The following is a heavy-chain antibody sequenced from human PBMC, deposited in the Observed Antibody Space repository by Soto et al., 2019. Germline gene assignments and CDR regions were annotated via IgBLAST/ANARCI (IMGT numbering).Heavy chain of an antibody. CDR3: TRVSAEYPADSFHDIDV. Sequence: PSQTLSLTCAIFGDRVSSSSAAWNWIRQSPSRGLEWLGRTYYRSKWNYDYEVSMKSRININPDTSKNQFSLQLNSVTPDDTAVYSCTRVSAEYPADSFHDIDVWGQGTPVTVYS. CDR1: GDRVSSSSAA. CDR2: TYYRSKWNY. V-gene: IGHV6-1*01. D-gene: IGHD1-1*01. J-gene: IGHJ6*01.